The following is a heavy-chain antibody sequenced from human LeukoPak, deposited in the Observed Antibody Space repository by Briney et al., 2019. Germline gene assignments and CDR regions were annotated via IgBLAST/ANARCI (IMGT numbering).Heavy chain of an antibody. CDR2: IYYSGST. J-gene: IGHJ4*02. Sequence: SETLSLTCTVSGGSISSYYWSWIRQPPGKGLEWIGYIYYSGSTNYNPSLKSRVTISVDTSKNQFSLKLSSVTAADTAVYYRARGTDIVVVPAAVDYFDYWGQGTLVTVSS. CDR3: ARGTDIVVVPAAVDYFDY. V-gene: IGHV4-59*01. CDR1: GGSISSYY. D-gene: IGHD2-2*01.